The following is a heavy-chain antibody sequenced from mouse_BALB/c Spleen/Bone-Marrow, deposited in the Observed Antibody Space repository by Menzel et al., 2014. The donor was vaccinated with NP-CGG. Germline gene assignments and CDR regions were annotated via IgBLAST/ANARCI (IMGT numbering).Heavy chain of an antibody. V-gene: IGHV5-4*02. CDR3: SRDYYGMYFDV. CDR1: GFTFSDYY. D-gene: IGHD1-1*01. CDR2: ISDGGSYT. J-gene: IGHJ1*01. Sequence: EVMLVESGGGLVKPGGSLKLSCAASGFTFSDYYMYWVRQTPEKRLEWVATISDGGSYTYYPDGVEGRFTISRDNAKNNLYLQMSSLRSEDTAMYFCSRDYYGMYFDVWGAGTTVTVSS.